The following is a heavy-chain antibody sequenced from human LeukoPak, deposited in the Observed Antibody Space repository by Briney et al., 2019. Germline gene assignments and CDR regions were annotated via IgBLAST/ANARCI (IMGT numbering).Heavy chain of an antibody. Sequence: GRSLRLSCAASGFTFSSYGMHRVRQAPGKGLEWVAVIWYDGSNKYYADSVKGRFTISRDNSKNTLYLQMNSLRAEDTAVYYCARDLSSGSFLNAFDIWGQGTMVTVSS. CDR3: ARDLSSGSFLNAFDI. D-gene: IGHD1-26*01. CDR2: IWYDGSNK. V-gene: IGHV3-33*01. CDR1: GFTFSSYG. J-gene: IGHJ3*02.